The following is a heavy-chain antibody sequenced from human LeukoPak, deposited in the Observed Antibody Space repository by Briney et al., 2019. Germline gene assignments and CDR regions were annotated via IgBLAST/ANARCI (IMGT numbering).Heavy chain of an antibody. V-gene: IGHV3-7*01. J-gene: IGHJ3*02. CDR1: GFTFSSYW. CDR2: IKQDGSEK. Sequence: PGGSLRLSCAASGFTFSSYWMSWVRQAPGKGLEWVANIKQDGSEKYYVDSVKGRFTISRDNAKNSLYLQMNSLRAEDTAVCYCAKALYYYDSSGYGGLKDAFDIWGQGTMVTVSS. CDR3: AKALYYYDSSGYGGLKDAFDI. D-gene: IGHD3-22*01.